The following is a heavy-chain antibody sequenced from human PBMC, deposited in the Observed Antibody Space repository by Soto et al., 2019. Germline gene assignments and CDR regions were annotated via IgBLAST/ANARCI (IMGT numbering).Heavy chain of an antibody. CDR1: GYSFSSYW. CDR2: IYPGDSDS. CDR3: ARLAWASACSEFDS. J-gene: IGHJ4*02. D-gene: IGHD1-26*01. Sequence: GESLKSSYNRSGYSFSSYWMGWVRQMPGKGLEWMGIIYPGDSDSRYSPSFQGQVTISADKSISTAYLQWSSLKASDTAMYYCARLAWASACSEFDSLGQGTLVTVSS. V-gene: IGHV5-51*01.